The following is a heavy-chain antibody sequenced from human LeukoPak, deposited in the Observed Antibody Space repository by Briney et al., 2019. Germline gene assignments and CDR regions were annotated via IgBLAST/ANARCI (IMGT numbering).Heavy chain of an antibody. J-gene: IGHJ5*01. V-gene: IGHV3-11*05. D-gene: IGHD1-1*01. CDR3: ARVEGGTRLPTWIDF. CDR1: GFIFSDYY. Sequence: TRGSLRLSCAASGFIFSDYYMKWMRQAPGKELEWVSYTRSSSTYTDYTDSVKGRFTISRDNAKKSLFLQMNSLRAEDTAVYYCARVEGGTRLPTWIDFRGQGTLVTVSS. CDR2: TRSSSTYT.